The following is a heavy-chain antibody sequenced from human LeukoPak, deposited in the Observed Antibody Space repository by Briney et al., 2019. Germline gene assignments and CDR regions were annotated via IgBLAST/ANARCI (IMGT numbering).Heavy chain of an antibody. CDR1: GFTFSSYA. D-gene: IGHD3-16*02. Sequence: PGGSLRLSCAASGFTFSSYAMSWVRQAPGKGLEWVSAISGSGGSTYYADSVKGRFTISRDNSKNTLYLQMSSLRAEDTAVYYCAKGGSYRSQPYFDYWGQGTPVTVSS. CDR2: ISGSGGST. CDR3: AKGGSYRSQPYFDY. V-gene: IGHV3-23*01. J-gene: IGHJ4*02.